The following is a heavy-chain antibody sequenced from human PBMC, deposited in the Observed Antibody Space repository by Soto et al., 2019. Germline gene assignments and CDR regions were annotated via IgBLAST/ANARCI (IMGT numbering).Heavy chain of an antibody. Sequence: RGGSLKISCKGSGYSFTSYWSGWVRQIPGNGLEWMGIIYPGDSDTRYSPSFQGQVTISADKSISTAYLQWSSLKASDTAMYYCARKTGSSSQGYYFGIDVWRQGTTVTVSS. J-gene: IGHJ6*02. CDR2: IYPGDSDT. CDR3: ARKTGSSSQGYYFGIDV. D-gene: IGHD6-6*01. CDR1: GYSFTSYW. V-gene: IGHV5-51*01.